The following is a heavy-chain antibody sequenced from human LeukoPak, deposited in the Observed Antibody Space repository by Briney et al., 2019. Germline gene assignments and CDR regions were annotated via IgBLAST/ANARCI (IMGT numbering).Heavy chain of an antibody. V-gene: IGHV6-1*01. J-gene: IGHJ4*02. Sequence: SQTLSLTCAIFGDSVSSNSASWNWIRQSPSRGLEWLGRTYYRSKWYNDYAVSVKSRITVNPDTSKNQFSLQLNSVTPEDTAVYYCSRGHSSTLDYWGRGTLVTVSS. CDR1: GDSVSSNSAS. D-gene: IGHD6-13*01. CDR3: SRGHSSTLDY. CDR2: TYYRSKWYN.